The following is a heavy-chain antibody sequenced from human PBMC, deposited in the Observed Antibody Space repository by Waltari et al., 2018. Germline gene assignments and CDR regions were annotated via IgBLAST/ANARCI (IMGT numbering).Heavy chain of an antibody. CDR3: ARGASIYNCNYVGY. D-gene: IGHD1-20*01. CDR1: GYTFTSYY. J-gene: IGHJ4*02. V-gene: IGHV1-46*01. Sequence: QVQLVQSGAEVKKPGASVKVSCKASGYTFTSYYMHWVRQAPGQGLEWMGIINPSGGSTRYAQKFQGRVTMTTETTTSTVYMALRSLRTEDTAVYYCARGASIYNCNYVGYWGQGTLVTVSS. CDR2: INPSGGST.